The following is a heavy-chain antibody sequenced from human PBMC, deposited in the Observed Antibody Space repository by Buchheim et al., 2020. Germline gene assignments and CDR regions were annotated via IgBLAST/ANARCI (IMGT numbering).Heavy chain of an antibody. J-gene: IGHJ6*02. CDR2: IIPILGIA. Sequence: QVQLVQSGAEVKKPGSSVKVSCKASGGTFSSYAIRWVRQAPGQGLEWMGRIIPILGIANYAQKFQGRVTITADKSTSTAYMELSSLRSEDTAVYYCARSRDCTNGVCYFSYYYGMDVWGQGTT. D-gene: IGHD2-8*01. CDR3: ARSRDCTNGVCYFSYYYGMDV. V-gene: IGHV1-69*04. CDR1: GGTFSSYA.